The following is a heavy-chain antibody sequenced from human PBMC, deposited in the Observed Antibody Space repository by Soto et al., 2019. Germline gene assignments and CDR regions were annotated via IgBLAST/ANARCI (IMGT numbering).Heavy chain of an antibody. D-gene: IGHD6-13*01. CDR2: INYDGST. Sequence: SETLSLTCAVSGGSISGYSWSWIRQPPGKRLEWIGYINYDGSTNYKPSLKSRVTISVDTSKNQFSLKLSSVTAADTAVYYCAKHVADYSNALDYWGQGTLVTVSA. CDR1: GGSISGYS. J-gene: IGHJ4*01. V-gene: IGHV4-59*08. CDR3: AKHVADYSNALDY.